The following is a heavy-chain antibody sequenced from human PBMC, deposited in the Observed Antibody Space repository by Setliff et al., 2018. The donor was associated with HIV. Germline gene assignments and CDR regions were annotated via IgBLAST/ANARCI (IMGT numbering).Heavy chain of an antibody. CDR3: ASFDSHRG. V-gene: IGHV3-48*01. J-gene: IGHJ4*02. Sequence: GGSLRLSCAASGFTFSTYSMNWVRQAPGKGLEWVSYISSSSTTYYADSVKGRFTISRDNAKNSLYLQMNSLRAEDIAVYYCASFDSHRGWGQGTLVTVSS. CDR1: GFTFSTYS. CDR2: ISSSSTT.